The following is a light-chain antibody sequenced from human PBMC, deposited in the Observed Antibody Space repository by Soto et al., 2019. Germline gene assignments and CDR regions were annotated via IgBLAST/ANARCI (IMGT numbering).Light chain of an antibody. CDR2: GAS. V-gene: IGKV3-11*01. Sequence: EIVLTQSPGTLSLSPGERATLSCRASQTVRNNYLAWYQQKPGQAPRLVIYGASNRATGIPDRFSASGSGTDFTLTISSLEPEDFAVYYCQQRSNWTLTFGGGTKVDIK. CDR1: QTVRNNY. J-gene: IGKJ4*01. CDR3: QQRSNWTLT.